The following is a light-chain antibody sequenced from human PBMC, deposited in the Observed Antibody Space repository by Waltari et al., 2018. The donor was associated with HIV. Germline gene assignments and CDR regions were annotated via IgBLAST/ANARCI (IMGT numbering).Light chain of an antibody. J-gene: IGKJ2*01. CDR3: QQFNVWPQT. Sequence: MVMTQSPASLSVSLGESVTLSCRASQRIDSDLAWYQYKPGQAPRPLIFGASTRAPGVSGRFSGSGSGTDFTLTINNLESEDCAVYYCQQFNVWPQTFGQGTRLEV. V-gene: IGKV3-15*01. CDR1: QRIDSD. CDR2: GAS.